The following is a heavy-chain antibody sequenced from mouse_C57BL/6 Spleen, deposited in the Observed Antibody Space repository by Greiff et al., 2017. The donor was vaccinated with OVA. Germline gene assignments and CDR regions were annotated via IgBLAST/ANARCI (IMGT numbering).Heavy chain of an antibody. CDR3: ARWGRLLYYFDY. CDR2: ILPGSGST. D-gene: IGHD2-3*01. Sequence: QVQLQQSGAELMKPGASVKLSCKATGYTFTGYWIEWVKQRPGHGLEWIGEILPGSGSTNNNEKFKGKATFTADTSSNTAYMQLSSLTTEDSAIYYCARWGRLLYYFDYWGQGTTLTVSS. CDR1: GYTFTGYW. V-gene: IGHV1-9*01. J-gene: IGHJ2*01.